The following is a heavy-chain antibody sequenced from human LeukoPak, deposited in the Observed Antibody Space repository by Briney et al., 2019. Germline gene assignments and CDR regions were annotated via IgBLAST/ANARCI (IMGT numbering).Heavy chain of an antibody. CDR2: IYYSGST. D-gene: IGHD2-2*01. Sequence: SETLSLTCTVSGGSISSYYWSWIRQPPGKGLEWIGYIYYSGSTNYNPSLKSRVTISVDTSKNQFSLKLSSVTAADTAVYYCASQYCSSTSCPVHYWGQGTLVTVSS. V-gene: IGHV4-59*01. CDR3: ASQYCSSTSCPVHY. J-gene: IGHJ4*02. CDR1: GGSISSYY.